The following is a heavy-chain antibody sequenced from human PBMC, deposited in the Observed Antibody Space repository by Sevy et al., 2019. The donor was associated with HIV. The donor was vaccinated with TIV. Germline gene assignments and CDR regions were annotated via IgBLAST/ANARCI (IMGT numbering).Heavy chain of an antibody. CDR1: GFSFSNSA. D-gene: IGHD3-3*01. CDR2: ISSDGVST. J-gene: IGHJ6*02. Sequence: GGSLRLSCSGSGFSFSNSAMNWVRQTPGKGLKYVSAISSDGVSTYYTESVRGRLTISRDNSKNTLYLQMSSLRVEDTAVYYCVKDPDYNFWRGDYGMDVWGQGTTVTVSS. CDR3: VKDPDYNFWRGDYGMDV. V-gene: IGHV3-64D*06.